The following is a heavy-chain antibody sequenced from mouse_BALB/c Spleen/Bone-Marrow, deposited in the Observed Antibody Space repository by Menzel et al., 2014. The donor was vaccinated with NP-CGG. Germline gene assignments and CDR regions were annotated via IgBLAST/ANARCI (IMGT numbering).Heavy chain of an antibody. CDR1: GFTFSSYG. CDR3: ARLYYDYDGGAY. J-gene: IGHJ3*01. V-gene: IGHV5-9-2*01. CDR2: ISGGGSYT. D-gene: IGHD2-4*01. Sequence: EVHLVESGGSLVKPGGSLKLSCAASGFTFSSYGMSWVRQTPEKRLEWVATISGGGSYTYYPDSVKGRFTISRDNAKNNLYLQMSSLRSEDTALYYCARLYYDYDGGAYWGQGTLVTVSA.